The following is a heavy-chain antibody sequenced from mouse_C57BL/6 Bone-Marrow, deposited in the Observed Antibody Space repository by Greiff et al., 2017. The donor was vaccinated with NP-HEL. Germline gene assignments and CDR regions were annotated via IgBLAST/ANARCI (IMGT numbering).Heavy chain of an antibody. CDR1: GFTFSSYA. V-gene: IGHV5-4*01. CDR3: ARRVPFFYAMDY. J-gene: IGHJ4*01. CDR2: ISDGGSYT. Sequence: EVQLVESGGGLVKPGGSLKLSCAASGFTFSSYAMSWVRQTPEKRLEWVATISDGGSYTYYPDNVKGRFPISRDNAKNNLYLQMSHLKSEDTAMYYCARRVPFFYAMDYWGQGTSVTVSS.